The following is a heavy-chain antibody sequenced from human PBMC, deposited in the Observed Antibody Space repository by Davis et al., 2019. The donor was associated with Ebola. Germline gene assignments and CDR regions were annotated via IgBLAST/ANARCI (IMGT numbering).Heavy chain of an antibody. J-gene: IGHJ6*02. CDR3: ARDGKYSSSTDYYYGMDV. D-gene: IGHD6-6*01. CDR2: ISSSSSTI. Sequence: PGGSLRLSCAASGFTFSSYSMNWVRQAPGKGLEWVSYISSSSSTIYYADSVKGRFTISRDNAKNSLYLQMNSLRDEGTAVYYCARDGKYSSSTDYYYGMDVWGQGTTVTVSS. V-gene: IGHV3-48*02. CDR1: GFTFSSYS.